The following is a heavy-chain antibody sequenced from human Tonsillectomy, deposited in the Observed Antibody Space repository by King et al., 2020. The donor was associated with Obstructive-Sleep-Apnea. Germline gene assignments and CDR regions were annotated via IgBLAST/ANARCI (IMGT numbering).Heavy chain of an antibody. Sequence: VQLVESGAEVKKPGESLRISCKGSGYSFTSYWIIWVRQMPGKGLEVMGRIDLSDSYTNYSPSFQVHVTISADKSISTAYLQWSSLKASDTAMYYCASHDGWLENGYWGQGTLVTVSS. CDR2: IDLSDSYT. CDR3: ASHDGWLENGY. D-gene: IGHD3-22*01. CDR1: GYSFTSYW. J-gene: IGHJ4*02. V-gene: IGHV5-10-1*03.